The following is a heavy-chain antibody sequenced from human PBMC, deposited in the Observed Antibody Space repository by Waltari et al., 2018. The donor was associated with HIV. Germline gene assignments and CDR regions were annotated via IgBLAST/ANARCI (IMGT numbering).Heavy chain of an antibody. J-gene: IGHJ2*01. CDR3: ARIGHLGWYFDL. Sequence: VQLVQSEAEVKQPGASVKVSCKASGYTFTRYAIHWVRQAPGQRLEWMGWINAGNGNTKYSLKFQGRVTITRDTSASTTYMELSSLKSEDTAVFYCARIGHLGWYFDLWGRGTLVTVSS. D-gene: IGHD1-26*01. CDR1: GYTFTRYA. V-gene: IGHV1-3*01. CDR2: INAGNGNT.